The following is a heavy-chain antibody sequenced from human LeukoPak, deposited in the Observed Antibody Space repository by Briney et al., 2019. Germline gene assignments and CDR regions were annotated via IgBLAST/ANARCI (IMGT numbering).Heavy chain of an antibody. V-gene: IGHV1-2*02. Sequence: GASVKVSCKASGYTFTGYYMHWVRQAPGQGLEWMGWINPNSGGTNYAQKFQGRVTMTRDTSISTAYMEVSRLRTDDTAVYYCARDLGYYDSSGYTDPWGQGTLVTVSS. CDR2: INPNSGGT. J-gene: IGHJ5*02. CDR3: ARDLGYYDSSGYTDP. D-gene: IGHD3-22*01. CDR1: GYTFTGYY.